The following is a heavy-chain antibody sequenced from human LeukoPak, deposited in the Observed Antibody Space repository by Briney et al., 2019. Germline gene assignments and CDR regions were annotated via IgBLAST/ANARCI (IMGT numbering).Heavy chain of an antibody. CDR1: GYTFTGYY. Sequence: ASVKVSCKASGYTFTGYYMHWVRQAPGQGLEWMGWINPNSGGTNYAQKFQGRVTMTRDTSISTAYMELSRLRSDDTAVYYCARDLGRNDFWSGYYDPGTTDYWGQGTLVTVSS. J-gene: IGHJ4*02. CDR2: INPNSGGT. CDR3: ARDLGRNDFWSGYYDPGTTDY. D-gene: IGHD3-3*01. V-gene: IGHV1-2*02.